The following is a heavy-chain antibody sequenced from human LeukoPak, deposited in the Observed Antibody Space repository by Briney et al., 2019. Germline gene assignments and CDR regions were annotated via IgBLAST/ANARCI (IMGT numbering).Heavy chain of an antibody. Sequence: SGPVLVKPTETLTLTCTFSGFSLNTSGVGVGWIRQPPGKALEWLALIYWDDDKRYSPSLKSRLTITKDTSKNQVVLTMTNMDPVDTATHYCARTYNINWYAYWGQGALVTVSS. CDR2: IYWDDDK. CDR3: ARTYNINWYAY. J-gene: IGHJ5*01. V-gene: IGHV2-5*02. CDR1: GFSLNTSGVG. D-gene: IGHD1-14*01.